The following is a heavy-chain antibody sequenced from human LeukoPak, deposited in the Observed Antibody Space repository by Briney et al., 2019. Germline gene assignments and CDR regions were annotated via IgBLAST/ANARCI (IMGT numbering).Heavy chain of an antibody. CDR3: ATHCSSISCSLATFDI. Sequence: GGSLRLSCAASGFTFDDYGMSWVRQAPGKGLEWVSAINWNGGSTRYVDSVKGRFTISRDNARTSLSLRMNSLRAEDTAVYYCATHCSSISCSLATFDIWGQGTMVTVSS. CDR2: INWNGGST. V-gene: IGHV3-20*04. CDR1: GFTFDDYG. J-gene: IGHJ3*02. D-gene: IGHD2-2*01.